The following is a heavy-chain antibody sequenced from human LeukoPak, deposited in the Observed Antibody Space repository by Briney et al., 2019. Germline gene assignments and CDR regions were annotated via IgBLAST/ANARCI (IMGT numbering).Heavy chain of an antibody. Sequence: SETLSLTCTVSGGSISSGGYYWSWIRQPPGKGLEWIGYIYHSGSTHYNPSLKSRVTISVDRSKNQFSLKLSSVTAADTAAYYCARGKLGVFEGDGGAFDIWGQGTMVTVSS. CDR1: GGSISSGGYY. CDR2: IYHSGST. J-gene: IGHJ3*02. D-gene: IGHD1-26*01. CDR3: ARGKLGVFEGDGGAFDI. V-gene: IGHV4-30-2*01.